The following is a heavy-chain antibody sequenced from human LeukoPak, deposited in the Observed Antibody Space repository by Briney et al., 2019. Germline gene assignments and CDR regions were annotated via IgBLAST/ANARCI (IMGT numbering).Heavy chain of an antibody. V-gene: IGHV4-39*01. D-gene: IGHD3-10*01. CDR2: INHSGST. CDR1: GGSISSSSYY. CDR3: ARHPGYYGSGETNWFDP. Sequence: SETLSLTCTVSGGSISSSSYYWGWIRQPPGKGPEWIGEINHSGSTNYNPSLKSRVTISVDTSKNQFSLKLSSVTAADTAVYYCARHPGYYGSGETNWFDPWGQGTLVTVSS. J-gene: IGHJ5*02.